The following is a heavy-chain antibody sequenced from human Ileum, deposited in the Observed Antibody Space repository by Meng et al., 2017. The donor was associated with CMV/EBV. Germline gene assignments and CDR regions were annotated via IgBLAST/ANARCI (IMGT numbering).Heavy chain of an antibody. J-gene: IGHJ4*02. D-gene: IGHD3-3*01. CDR3: ARLGGYDFWSGYYAPIDY. CDR1: GYSFTGYW. V-gene: IGHV5-51*01. CDR2: IYPGDSDT. Sequence: GESLKISCKGSGYSFTGYWIGWVRQMPGKGLEWMGIIYPGDSDTRYSPSFQGQVTISADKSISTAYLQWSSLKASDTAMYYCARLGGYDFWSGYYAPIDYWGQGTLVTVSS.